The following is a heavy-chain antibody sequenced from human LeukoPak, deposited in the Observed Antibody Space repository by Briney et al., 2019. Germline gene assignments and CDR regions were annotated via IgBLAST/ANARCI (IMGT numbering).Heavy chain of an antibody. CDR1: GGSISSYY. D-gene: IGHD3-10*01. J-gene: IGHJ6*02. CDR3: ARGAMVRELPKTYGMDV. V-gene: IGHV4-59*01. Sequence: SETLSLTCTVSGGSISSYYWSWIRQPPGKGLEWIGYIYYSGSTNYNPSLKSRVTISVDTSKNQFSLKLSPVTAADTAVYYCARGAMVRELPKTYGMDVWGQGTTVTVSS. CDR2: IYYSGST.